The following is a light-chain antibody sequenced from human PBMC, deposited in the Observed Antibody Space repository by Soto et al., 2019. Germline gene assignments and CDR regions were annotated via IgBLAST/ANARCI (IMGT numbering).Light chain of an antibody. Sequence: DLQMTQSPSTLSASVGDRVTITCRASQSITDWLDWYQQKPGKAPKFLIYKASNLEGGVPSRFSGSGSGTEFTLTSSSVQPDDFATYYCQYWDDYSWTFGQGTKVEIK. CDR1: QSITDW. CDR3: QYWDDYSWT. CDR2: KAS. V-gene: IGKV1-5*03. J-gene: IGKJ1*01.